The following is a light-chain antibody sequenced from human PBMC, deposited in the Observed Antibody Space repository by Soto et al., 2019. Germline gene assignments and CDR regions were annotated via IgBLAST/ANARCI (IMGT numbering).Light chain of an antibody. CDR2: DAS. J-gene: IGKJ4*01. CDR1: QNIDTY. Sequence: EIVLTQSPATLSLSPGERATLSCRASQNIDTYLDWYQQKPGQSPRLLIFDASSRATGTPARFSGSGSGTDFTLTISRLEPEDFAVYYCQQYGSSPLTFGGGTKVDIK. CDR3: QQYGSSPLT. V-gene: IGKV3-20*01.